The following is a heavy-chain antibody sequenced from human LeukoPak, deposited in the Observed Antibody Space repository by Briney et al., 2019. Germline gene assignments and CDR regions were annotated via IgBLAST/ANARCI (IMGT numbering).Heavy chain of an antibody. D-gene: IGHD3-22*01. CDR3: SPPGGDSRGYYSVY. Sequence: GGSLRLSCAASGFTFSSYSMNWVRQAPGKGLERVSTISGSGGSTFYADSVRGRFTISRDNSRSTLYLQMNSLRAEDTATYYCSPPGGDSRGYYSVYWGQGTLVTVPS. V-gene: IGHV3-23*01. CDR1: GFTFSSYS. J-gene: IGHJ4*01. CDR2: ISGSGGST.